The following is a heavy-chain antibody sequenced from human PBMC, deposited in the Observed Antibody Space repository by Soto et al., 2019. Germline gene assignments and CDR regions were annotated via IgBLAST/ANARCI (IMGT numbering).Heavy chain of an antibody. CDR1: GFTFSSYG. V-gene: IGHV3-33*01. D-gene: IGHD3-10*01. J-gene: IGHJ5*02. CDR2: IWYDGSNK. Sequence: QVQLVESGGGVVQPGRSLRLSCAASGFTFSSYGMHWVRQAPGKGLEWVAVIWYDGSNKYYADSVKGRFTISRDNSKNTLYLQMNSLRAEDTAVYYCARDADQGFGGLSSFDPWGQGTLVTVSS. CDR3: ARDADQGFGGLSSFDP.